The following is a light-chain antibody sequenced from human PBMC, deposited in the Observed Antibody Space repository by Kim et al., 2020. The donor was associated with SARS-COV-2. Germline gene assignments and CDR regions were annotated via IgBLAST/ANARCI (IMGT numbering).Light chain of an antibody. Sequence: SASVGDRVTIPCRASQSIRSYLKWDQQKPGKAPTLLIYAASSLQSGVPTRFSGSGSGTDFTLTISSLQPEDFATYYCQQSYSTPYTFGQGTKLEI. CDR3: QQSYSTPYT. CDR2: AAS. J-gene: IGKJ2*01. CDR1: QSIRSY. V-gene: IGKV1-39*01.